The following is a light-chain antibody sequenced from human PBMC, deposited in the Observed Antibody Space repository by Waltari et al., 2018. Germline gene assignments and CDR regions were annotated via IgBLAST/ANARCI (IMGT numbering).Light chain of an antibody. V-gene: IGKV3-15*01. Sequence: EIVMTQSPDTLSVSLGARATLSCRASQSVSSNLAWYQQKAGQPPRLLMYGASTRATGIPARFSGSGSGTEFTLTISSLQSEDFAVYYCQQYSNWPSITFGQGTRLEIK. CDR1: QSVSSN. CDR3: QQYSNWPSIT. CDR2: GAS. J-gene: IGKJ5*01.